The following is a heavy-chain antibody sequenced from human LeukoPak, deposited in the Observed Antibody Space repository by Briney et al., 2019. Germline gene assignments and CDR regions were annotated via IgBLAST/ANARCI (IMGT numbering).Heavy chain of an antibody. V-gene: IGHV3-33*08. CDR3: GRDSSYGVDY. Sequence: TGGSLRLSCAASGFTFSVYGMHWVRQAPGKGLEWVAVMWYDGGSQYYADPVKGRFTISRENSKNTLYLQMNSLRAEDTAVYYCGRDSSYGVDYWGQGTLVTVSS. D-gene: IGHD3-10*01. CDR2: MWYDGGSQ. J-gene: IGHJ4*02. CDR1: GFTFSVYG.